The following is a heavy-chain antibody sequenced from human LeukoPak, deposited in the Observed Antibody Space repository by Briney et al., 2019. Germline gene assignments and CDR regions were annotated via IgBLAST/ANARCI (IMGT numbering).Heavy chain of an antibody. D-gene: IGHD2-15*01. J-gene: IGHJ4*02. V-gene: IGHV3-23*01. CDR3: AKRWFSAYFDY. Sequence: GGSLRLSCAGSEFTFSSYVMSWVRQAPGKGLEWVSAISGSGGSTYYADSVKGRFTISRDNSKNTLYLQINSLRAEDTAVYYCAKRWFSAYFDYWGQGTLVTVSS. CDR2: ISGSGGST. CDR1: EFTFSSYV.